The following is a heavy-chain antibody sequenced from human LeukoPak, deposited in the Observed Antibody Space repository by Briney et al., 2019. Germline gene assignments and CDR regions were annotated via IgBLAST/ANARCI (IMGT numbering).Heavy chain of an antibody. J-gene: IGHJ4*02. CDR1: GGSISSGGYY. CDR2: IYYSGSA. Sequence: SETLSLTCTVSGGSISSGGYYWSWIRQHPGKGLEWIGYIYYSGSAYYNPSLKSRVTISVDTSKNQFSLKLSSVTAADTAVYYGARENGGSGDGKKNDHGGQGTLVTVSS. V-gene: IGHV4-31*03. CDR3: ARENGGSGDGKKNDH. D-gene: IGHD5-24*01.